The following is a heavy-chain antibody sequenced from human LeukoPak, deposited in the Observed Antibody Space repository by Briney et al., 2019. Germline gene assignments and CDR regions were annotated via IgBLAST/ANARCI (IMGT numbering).Heavy chain of an antibody. CDR1: GFTFSSYA. V-gene: IGHV3-23*01. CDR2: IGDSGGST. J-gene: IGHJ4*02. D-gene: IGHD3-22*01. CDR3: ATKYFDSSGYYGY. Sequence: GGSLRLSCAASGFTFSSYAMSWFRQAPGEGLEWVSGIGDSGGSTDYADSVKGRFTISRDNSKNTLYLQMNSLRAEDTAVYYCATKYFDSSGYYGYWGQGTLVTVSS.